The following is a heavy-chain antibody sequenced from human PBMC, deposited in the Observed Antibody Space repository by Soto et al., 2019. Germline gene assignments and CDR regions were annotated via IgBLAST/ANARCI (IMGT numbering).Heavy chain of an antibody. V-gene: IGHV1-18*01. D-gene: IGHD2-2*01. CDR3: ARDLTIVPATHPRLENYGMDV. J-gene: IGHJ6*02. CDR1: GYSFTSYG. CDR2: ISPYNGHT. Sequence: AAVKVSCKASGYSFTSYGISWVRRAPGQGLEWMGWISPYNGHTQFVQRFQGRVSMTTDTSTKTAYMELRNLRSDDTAHYYCARDLTIVPATHPRLENYGMDVWGQGTTVTVSS.